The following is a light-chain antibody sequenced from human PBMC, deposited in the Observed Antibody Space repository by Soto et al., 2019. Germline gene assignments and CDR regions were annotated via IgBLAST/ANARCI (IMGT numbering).Light chain of an antibody. CDR2: GAS. J-gene: IGKJ4*01. V-gene: IGKV3-20*01. CDR1: ESVSDNY. Sequence: EIVLTQSPGTLSLSPGERATLSCRASESVSDNYLAWYQQRSGQAPRLVIYGASSRASAVPDRFSGSGSGADFTLTIRRLEPEDFAVYYCQQYGSSPLTFGGGTKEEIK. CDR3: QQYGSSPLT.